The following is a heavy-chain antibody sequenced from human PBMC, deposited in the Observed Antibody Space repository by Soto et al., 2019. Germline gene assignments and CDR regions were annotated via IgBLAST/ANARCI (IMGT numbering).Heavy chain of an antibody. CDR3: ARAYYDFWSGYYLVGAYGMDV. CDR2: ISAYNGNT. CDR1: GYTFTSYG. V-gene: IGHV1-18*01. D-gene: IGHD3-3*01. Sequence: QVQLVQSGAEVKKPGASVKVSCKASGYTFTSYGISWVRQAPGQGLEWMGWISAYNGNTNYAQKLQDRLTMTTDTSTSTAYMELRGLRSDDTAVYYCARAYYDFWSGYYLVGAYGMDVWGQGTTVTVSS. J-gene: IGHJ6*02.